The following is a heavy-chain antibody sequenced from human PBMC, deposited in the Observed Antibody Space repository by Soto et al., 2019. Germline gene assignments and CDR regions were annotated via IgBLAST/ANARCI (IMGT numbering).Heavy chain of an antibody. CDR3: SRAFFGRSVGVDP. V-gene: IGHV4-59*01. Sequence: QVQLQESGPGLVKPSETLSLTCTVSGGSISSYYWSWIRQPPGKGLEWIGYSYCSGSTNYKPSLTSPVPTSVVPPWTPVSLKLTSLTAAHPAAYFCSRAFFGRSVGVDPWDQGTLVTVSS. CDR1: GGSISSYY. J-gene: IGHJ5*01. D-gene: IGHD3-16*01. CDR2: SYCSGST.